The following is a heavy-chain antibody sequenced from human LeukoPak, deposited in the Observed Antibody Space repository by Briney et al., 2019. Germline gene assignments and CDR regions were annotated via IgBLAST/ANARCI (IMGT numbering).Heavy chain of an antibody. CDR3: AREGTVRGAFDI. J-gene: IGHJ3*02. CDR1: GFTFSYYW. CDR2: IEQDGSEK. Sequence: GGSLRLSCAASGFTFSYYWMSWVRQAPGKGLEWVANIEQDGSEKYYVDSVKGRFTISRDNAKNSLYLQMNSLRGEDTAVYYCAREGTVRGAFDIWGQGTMVTVSS. D-gene: IGHD3-10*01. V-gene: IGHV3-7*01.